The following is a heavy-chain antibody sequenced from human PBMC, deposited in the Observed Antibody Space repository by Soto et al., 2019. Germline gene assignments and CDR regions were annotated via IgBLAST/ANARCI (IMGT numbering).Heavy chain of an antibody. D-gene: IGHD3-3*01. Sequence: SMKLSCKASGYTFNRYGISWVRQAPGQGLEWMGWISAYNGNTNYAQKLQGRVTMTTDTSTSTAYMELRSLRSDDTAVYYCARDRFLERLMQWTRNDYWG. V-gene: IGHV1-18*01. CDR3: ARDRFLERLMQWTRNDY. J-gene: IGHJ4*01. CDR2: ISAYNGNT. CDR1: GYTFNRYG.